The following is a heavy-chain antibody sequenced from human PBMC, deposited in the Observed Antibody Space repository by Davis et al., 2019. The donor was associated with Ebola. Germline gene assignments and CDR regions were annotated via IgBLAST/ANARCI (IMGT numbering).Heavy chain of an antibody. CDR2: MNPNSGNT. CDR1: GYTFTSYD. V-gene: IGHV1-8*01. CDR3: ARGLSIAAAHYYYYGMDV. D-gene: IGHD6-13*01. Sequence: AASVKVSCKASGYTFTSYDINWVRQATGQGLEWMGWMNPNSGNTGYAQKFQGRVTMTRNTSISTAYMELSSLRSEDTAVYYCARGLSIAAAHYYYYGMDVWGQGTTVTVSS. J-gene: IGHJ6*02.